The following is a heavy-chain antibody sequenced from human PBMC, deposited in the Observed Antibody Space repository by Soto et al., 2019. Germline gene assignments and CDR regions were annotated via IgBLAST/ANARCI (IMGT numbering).Heavy chain of an antibody. V-gene: IGHV1-58*01. CDR3: AAVKYRSSWSWDYYYYGMDV. D-gene: IGHD6-13*01. Sequence: QMQLVQSGPEVKKPGTSVKVSCKASGFTFTSSAVQWVRQARGQRLEWIGWIVVGSGNTNYAQKFQERVTITRDMSTSTAYMELSSLRSEDTAVYYCAAVKYRSSWSWDYYYYGMDVWGQGTTVTVSS. CDR2: IVVGSGNT. CDR1: GFTFTSSA. J-gene: IGHJ6*02.